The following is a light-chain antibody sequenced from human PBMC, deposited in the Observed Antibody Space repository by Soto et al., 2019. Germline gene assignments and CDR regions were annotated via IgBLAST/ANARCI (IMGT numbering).Light chain of an antibody. CDR1: QSISRW. J-gene: IGKJ1*01. V-gene: IGKV1-5*01. Sequence: DIQMTQSPSTLSASVGDRVTITCRASQSISRWLAWYQQKPGKAPNLLIHDGFSLESGVPSRFSGSGSGTEFTLTITILQPYDFATYYCQQYHTSWTFGQGTRVEI. CDR3: QQYHTSWT. CDR2: DGF.